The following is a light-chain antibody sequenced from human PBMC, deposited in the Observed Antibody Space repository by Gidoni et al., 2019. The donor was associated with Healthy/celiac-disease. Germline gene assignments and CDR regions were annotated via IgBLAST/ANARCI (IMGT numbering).Light chain of an antibody. V-gene: IGKV3-11*01. Sequence: EIVLTQSPATLSLSPGERATLSCRASQSVSSYLAWYQQKPGQAPRLLIYDASNRATGIPARFSGSGSETDFTLTLSSLEPEDFAVYYCQQRSNWPPMVTFGPGTKVDIK. J-gene: IGKJ3*01. CDR3: QQRSNWPPMVT. CDR1: QSVSSY. CDR2: DAS.